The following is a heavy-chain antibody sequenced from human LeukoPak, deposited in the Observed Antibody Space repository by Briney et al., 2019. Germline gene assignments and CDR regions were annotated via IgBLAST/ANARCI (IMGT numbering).Heavy chain of an antibody. D-gene: IGHD6-13*01. CDR3: ATSPFPRIAAAGTGWFDP. V-gene: IGHV1-24*01. Sequence: ASVKVSRKVSGYTLTKLSMHWVRQAPGKGLEWMGGFDPEDGETIYAQMFQGRVTMTEDTSTDTAYMELSSLRSEDTAVYYCATSPFPRIAAAGTGWFDPWGQGTLVTVSS. CDR2: FDPEDGET. J-gene: IGHJ5*02. CDR1: GYTLTKLS.